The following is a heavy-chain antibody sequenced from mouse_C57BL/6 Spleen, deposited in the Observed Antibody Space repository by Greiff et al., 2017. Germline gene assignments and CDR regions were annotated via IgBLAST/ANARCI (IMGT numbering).Heavy chain of an antibody. J-gene: IGHJ2*01. CDR3: ARLDGSRYFDY. CDR1: GFTFSDYG. D-gene: IGHD1-1*01. V-gene: IGHV5-17*01. CDR2: LSSGSSTI. Sequence: EVQLVESGGGLVKPGGSLTLSCAASGFTFSDYGMHWVRQAPEKGLEWVAYLSSGSSTIYYADTVKGRFTISRDNAKNTLFLQMTSLRSEDTAMYYCARLDGSRYFDYWGQGTTLTVSS.